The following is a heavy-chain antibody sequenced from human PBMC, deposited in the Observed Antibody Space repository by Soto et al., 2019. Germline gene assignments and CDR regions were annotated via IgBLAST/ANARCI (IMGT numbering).Heavy chain of an antibody. D-gene: IGHD2-15*01. CDR2: ISSNGGST. CDR3: ARDWRDCSSGSCYSFYFDY. V-gene: IGHV3-64*01. CDR1: GFTFSSYA. Sequence: EVQLVESGGGLVQPGGSLRLSCAASGFTFSSYAMHWVRQAPGKGLEYVSAISSNGGSTYYANSVKGRFTISRDNSKNTLYLQMGSLRAEDMAVYYCARDWRDCSSGSCYSFYFDYWGQGTLVTVSS. J-gene: IGHJ4*02.